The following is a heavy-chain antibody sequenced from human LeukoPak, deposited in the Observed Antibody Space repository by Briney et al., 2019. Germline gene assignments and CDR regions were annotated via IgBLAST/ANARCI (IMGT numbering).Heavy chain of an antibody. D-gene: IGHD5-18*01. Sequence: ASVKVSCKASGYTFSRYAIHWVRQAPGQRLEWMGYINAGNGNTKYSQNFQGRVTITRDTSATTAYLELSSLRSEDTAVYYCARDQGEAYSYGPIVVFDIWGQGTMVTVSS. V-gene: IGHV1-3*01. CDR1: GYTFSRYA. CDR3: ARDQGEAYSYGPIVVFDI. CDR2: INAGNGNT. J-gene: IGHJ3*02.